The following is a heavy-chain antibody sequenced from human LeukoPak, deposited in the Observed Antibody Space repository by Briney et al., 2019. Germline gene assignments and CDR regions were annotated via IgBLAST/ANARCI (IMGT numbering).Heavy chain of an antibody. Sequence: GESLKISCKGSGYSFTSYWIGWVRQMPGKGLEWMGIIYPGDSDTRYSPSFQGQVTISADKSISTAYLQWSSLKASDTAMYYCARGVRERFLCSGGSCYLNWCDPWGQGTLVTVSS. CDR3: ARGVRERFLCSGGSCYLNWCDP. V-gene: IGHV5-51*01. CDR2: IYPGDSDT. D-gene: IGHD2-15*01. J-gene: IGHJ5*02. CDR1: GYSFTSYW.